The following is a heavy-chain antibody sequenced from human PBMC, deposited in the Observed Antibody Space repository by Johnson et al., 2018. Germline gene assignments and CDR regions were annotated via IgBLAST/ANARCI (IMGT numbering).Heavy chain of an antibody. J-gene: IGHJ6*02. CDR3: ARRLIAAAGDRAATYYYYGMDV. Sequence: QVQLVQSGAEVKKPGSSVKVSCKASGGTFSSYAISWVRQAPGQGLEWMGGIIPIFGTANYAQKFQGRVTITAEESTSTAYMELSSLRSEDTDGYYCARRLIAAAGDRAATYYYYGMDVGGQGTTVTVSS. CDR1: GGTFSSYA. CDR2: IIPIFGTA. V-gene: IGHV1-69*12. D-gene: IGHD6-13*01.